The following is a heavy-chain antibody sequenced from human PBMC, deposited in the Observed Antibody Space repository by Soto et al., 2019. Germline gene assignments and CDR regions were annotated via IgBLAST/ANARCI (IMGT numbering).Heavy chain of an antibody. CDR1: GGSISSGDYY. J-gene: IGHJ4*02. CDR3: ARSYCSSTSCLIDY. CDR2: INYSGST. V-gene: IGHV4-30-4*01. Sequence: SETLSLTCTVSGGSISSGDYYWSWIRQPPGKGLEWIGYINYSGSTYYNPSLKSRVTISVDTSKNQFSLKLSSVTAADTAVYYCARSYCSSTSCLIDYWGQGTLVTVSS. D-gene: IGHD2-2*01.